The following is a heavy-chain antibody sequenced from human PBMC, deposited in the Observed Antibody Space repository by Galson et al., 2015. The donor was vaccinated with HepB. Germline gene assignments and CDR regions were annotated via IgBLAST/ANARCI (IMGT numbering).Heavy chain of an antibody. Sequence: ETLSLTCTVSGGSISSTSYSWDWIRQPPGKGLEWIGTIDYTGSTYYNPSLMSRVTISVDTSKDQVSLRLSSVTAADTAVYYCASHDPSGKDWYFELWGRGTLVTVSS. D-gene: IGHD1-26*01. CDR3: ASHDPSGKDWYFEL. J-gene: IGHJ2*01. V-gene: IGHV4-39*01. CDR2: IDYTGST. CDR1: GGSISSTSYS.